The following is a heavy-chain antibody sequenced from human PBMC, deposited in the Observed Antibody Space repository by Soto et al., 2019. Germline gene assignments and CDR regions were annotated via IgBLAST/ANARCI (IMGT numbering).Heavy chain of an antibody. V-gene: IGHV3-11*01. Sequence: GGSLRLSCAASGFTFSDYYMSWIRQAPGKGLEWVSYISSSGSTIYYADSVKGRFTSSRDTAKNSLYLQMNSLRAEDTAFYYCARVSAMVSSDWGGDAFDIWGQGTIVTVSS. CDR2: ISSSGSTI. D-gene: IGHD6-19*01. CDR1: GFTFSDYY. CDR3: ARVSAMVSSDWGGDAFDI. J-gene: IGHJ3*02.